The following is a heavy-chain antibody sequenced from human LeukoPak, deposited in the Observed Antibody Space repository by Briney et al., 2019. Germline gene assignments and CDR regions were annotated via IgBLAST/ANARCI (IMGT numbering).Heavy chain of an antibody. J-gene: IGHJ3*02. Sequence: PSETLSLTCTVSGYSISSGYYWGWIRQPPGKGLEWIASIYHSGKTYYNPSLKSRLTISLDTSKNQFSLKLSSVTAADTAVYYCARRPYCSSTSCPSPGAFDIWGQGTMVTVSS. CDR2: IYHSGKT. CDR1: GYSISSGYY. V-gene: IGHV4-38-2*02. CDR3: ARRPYCSSTSCPSPGAFDI. D-gene: IGHD2-2*01.